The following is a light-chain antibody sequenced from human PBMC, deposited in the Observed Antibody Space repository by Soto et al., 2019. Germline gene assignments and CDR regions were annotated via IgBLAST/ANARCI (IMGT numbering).Light chain of an antibody. CDR3: QQFSSYPLT. CDR1: QTVRNNY. Sequence: EFVLTQSPGTLSLSPGERATLSCRASQTVRNNYLAWYQQKPGQAPRLLIYDASSRATGIPDRFSGGGSGTDFTLTISRLEPEDFVVYYCQQFSSYPLTFGGGTKV. V-gene: IGKV3-20*01. CDR2: DAS. J-gene: IGKJ4*01.